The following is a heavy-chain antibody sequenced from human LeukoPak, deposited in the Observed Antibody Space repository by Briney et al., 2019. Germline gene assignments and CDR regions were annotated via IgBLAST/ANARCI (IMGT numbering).Heavy chain of an antibody. Sequence: GESLKISCKGSGYSFPRHSIAWVRQMPGKGLEWMGIIYPGDSDTRCSPSFQGQVTISADVSISTAYLQWSSLKASDTAIYYCARRDYTGSYWLDSWGQGTLVTVSS. CDR2: IYPGDSDT. V-gene: IGHV5-51*01. CDR1: GYSFPRHS. CDR3: ARRDYTGSYWLDS. J-gene: IGHJ5*01. D-gene: IGHD3-10*01.